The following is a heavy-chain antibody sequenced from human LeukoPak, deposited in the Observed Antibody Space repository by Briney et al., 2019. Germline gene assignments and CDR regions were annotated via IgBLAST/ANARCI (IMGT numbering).Heavy chain of an antibody. CDR1: GFTFSSYA. V-gene: IGHV3-23*01. CDR2: ISGSGGST. D-gene: IGHD3-22*01. Sequence: GGSLRLSCAASGFTFSSYAMSWVRQAPGKGLEWVSAISGSGGSTYYADSVKGRFTISRDNSKNTLYLQMNSLRAEDTAVYYCAKSPRLTMIVVVIPKSYYFDYWGQGTLVTVSS. CDR3: AKSPRLTMIVVVIPKSYYFDY. J-gene: IGHJ4*02.